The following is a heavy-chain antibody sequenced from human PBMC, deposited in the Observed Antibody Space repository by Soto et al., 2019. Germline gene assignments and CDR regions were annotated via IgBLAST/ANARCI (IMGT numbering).Heavy chain of an antibody. CDR1: GGSIGTYD. J-gene: IGHJ4*02. CDR3: ARHPGYYDILTGYTTYYFDS. CDR2: IYYRGNT. D-gene: IGHD3-9*01. V-gene: IGHV4-59*08. Sequence: SETLSLTCTVSGGSIGTYDWSWIRQPPGKGLEWIGYIYYRGNTDYNPSLKSRVTISLDTPKNQFSLKLSSVTAADTAVYYCARHPGYYDILTGYTTYYFDSWGQGILVTVSS.